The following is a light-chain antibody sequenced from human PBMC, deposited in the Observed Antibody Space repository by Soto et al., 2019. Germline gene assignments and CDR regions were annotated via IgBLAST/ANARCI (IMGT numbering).Light chain of an antibody. CDR2: DAS. V-gene: IGKV3-11*01. J-gene: IGKJ4*01. Sequence: EIVLTQSPATLSLSPGERATLSCRASQSVSSYLAWYQQKPGQAPRLLIYDASNRATGIPARFSGSGSGTDFTITISSLEPEDFAVYYCQQRSNWPFALTFGGGTKAEIK. CDR3: QQRSNWPFALT. CDR1: QSVSSY.